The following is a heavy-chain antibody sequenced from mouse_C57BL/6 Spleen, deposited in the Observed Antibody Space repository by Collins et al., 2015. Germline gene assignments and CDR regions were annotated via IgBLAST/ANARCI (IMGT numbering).Heavy chain of an antibody. CDR2: INSNGGST. CDR1: GFTFSSYY. D-gene: IGHD2-1*01. J-gene: IGHJ4*01. V-gene: IGHV5-6-2*01. CDR3: ARRSYGNYDAMDY. Sequence: DVKLVESGGGLVKLGGSLKLSCAASGFTFSSYYMSWVRQTPEKRLELVAAINSNGGSTYYPDTVKGRFTISRDNAKNTLYLQMSSLKSEDTALYYCARRSYGNYDAMDYWGQGTSVTVSS.